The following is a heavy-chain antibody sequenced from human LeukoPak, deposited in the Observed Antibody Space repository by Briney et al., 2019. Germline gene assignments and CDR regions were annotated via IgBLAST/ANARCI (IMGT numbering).Heavy chain of an antibody. CDR2: IHPDGDTT. CDR1: GYAIISHY. CDR3: AREAIAAGKNFDY. Sequence: ASVKVSCKASGYAIISHYMHWVREAPGQGLEWMGTIHPDGDTTTYAQKFQGRVTMTRDTSTSRFYMDLSSLRSEDTAVYYCAREAIAAGKNFDYWGQGTLVTIPS. V-gene: IGHV1-46*01. D-gene: IGHD6-25*01. J-gene: IGHJ4*02.